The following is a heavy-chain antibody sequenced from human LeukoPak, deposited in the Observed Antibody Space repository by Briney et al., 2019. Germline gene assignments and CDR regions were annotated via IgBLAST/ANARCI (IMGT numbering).Heavy chain of an antibody. V-gene: IGHV4-59*01. Sequence: SETLSLTCTFSGGSISSYYWSWIRQPPVKGLEWIGYIYYSGSTNYNPSLKSRVTISVDTSKNQFSLKLSSVTAADTAVYYCARVSVGELSSTSFDYWGQGTLVTVSS. CDR3: ARVSVGELSSTSFDY. D-gene: IGHD3-16*02. CDR1: GGSISSYY. J-gene: IGHJ4*02. CDR2: IYYSGST.